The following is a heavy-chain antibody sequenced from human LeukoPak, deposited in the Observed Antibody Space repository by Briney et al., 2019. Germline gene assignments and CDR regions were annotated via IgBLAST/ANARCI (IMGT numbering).Heavy chain of an antibody. J-gene: IGHJ6*03. CDR3: ARASTMYSSWYFMDV. CDR2: IYHSGST. Sequence: SGTLSLTCAVSGGSISSSNWWSWVRQPPGKGLEWIGEIYHSGSTNYNPSLKSRVTMSVDTSKNQFSLKLSSVTAADTAVYYCARASTMYSSWYFMDVWGKGTTVTISS. D-gene: IGHD6-13*01. CDR1: GGSISSSNW. V-gene: IGHV4-4*02.